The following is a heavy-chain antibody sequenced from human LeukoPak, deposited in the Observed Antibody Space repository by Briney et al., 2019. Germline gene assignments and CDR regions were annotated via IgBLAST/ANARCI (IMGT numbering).Heavy chain of an antibody. V-gene: IGHV3-9*01. Sequence: GGSLRLSCAASGFTFDDYAMHWVRQAPGKGLEWVSGISWNSGSTGYADSVKGRFTISRDNAKNSLYLQMSSLRAEDTALYYCAKDIHNTVVTPGGDYWGQGTLVTVSS. D-gene: IGHD4-23*01. CDR3: AKDIHNTVVTPGGDY. CDR2: ISWNSGST. CDR1: GFTFDDYA. J-gene: IGHJ4*02.